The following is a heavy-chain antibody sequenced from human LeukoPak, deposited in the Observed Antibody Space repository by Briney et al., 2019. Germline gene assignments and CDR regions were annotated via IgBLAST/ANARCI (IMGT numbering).Heavy chain of an antibody. V-gene: IGHV4-39*01. Sequence: SETLSLTCTVYGGSISSSSYYWGWIRQPPGKGLEWIGSIYYSGSTYYNSSLKSRVTISVDTSKNQFSLKLSSVTAADTAVYYCARHGMNYDFWSGYPNWFDPWGQGTLVTVSS. D-gene: IGHD3-3*01. CDR3: ARHGMNYDFWSGYPNWFDP. CDR2: IYYSGST. CDR1: GGSISSSSYY. J-gene: IGHJ5*02.